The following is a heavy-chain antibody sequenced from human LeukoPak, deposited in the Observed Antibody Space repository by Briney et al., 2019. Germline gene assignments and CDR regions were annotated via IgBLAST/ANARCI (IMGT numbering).Heavy chain of an antibody. V-gene: IGHV3-48*03. Sequence: PGRSLRLSCAASGFTFSSYEMNWVRQAPGKGLEWVSYISSGSTIYDPDSVTGRFTISRENAKNSLYLQMNSLRAEDTAVYYCARESIAVAGAPFDYWGQGTLVTVSS. D-gene: IGHD6-19*01. CDR3: ARESIAVAGAPFDY. J-gene: IGHJ4*02. CDR1: GFTFSSYE. CDR2: ISSGSTI.